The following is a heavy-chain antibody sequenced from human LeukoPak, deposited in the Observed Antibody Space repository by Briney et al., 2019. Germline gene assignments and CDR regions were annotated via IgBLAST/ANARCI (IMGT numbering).Heavy chain of an antibody. CDR2: IYYTGSA. J-gene: IGHJ4*02. V-gene: IGHV4-39*02. D-gene: IGHD3-3*01. CDR1: GGTISTSSYY. CDR3: ARRYDFWSGFPNYYFDS. Sequence: PSETLSLTCNVSGGTISTSSYYWGWIRQPPGKGLEWIENIYYTGSAYYNPSLKSRVTISIDTSKNHFSLKLTSVTAADAAVYYCARRYDFWSGFPNYYFDSWGQGTLVTVSS.